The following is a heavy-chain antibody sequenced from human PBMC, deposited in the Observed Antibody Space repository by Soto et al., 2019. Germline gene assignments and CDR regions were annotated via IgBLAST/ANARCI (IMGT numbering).Heavy chain of an antibody. Sequence: SQTLSLTCAISGDSVSSNSAAWNWIRQSPSRGLEWLGRTYYRSKWYNDYAVSVKSRITINPVTSKNQFSLQLNSVTPEDTAVEYCVRGVVEHYGSGSHHYYYYYGMDVGGQGTTVTVSS. J-gene: IGHJ6*02. D-gene: IGHD3-10*01. CDR1: GDSVSSNSAA. CDR3: VRGVVEHYGSGSHHYYYYYGMDV. V-gene: IGHV6-1*01. CDR2: TYYRSKWYN.